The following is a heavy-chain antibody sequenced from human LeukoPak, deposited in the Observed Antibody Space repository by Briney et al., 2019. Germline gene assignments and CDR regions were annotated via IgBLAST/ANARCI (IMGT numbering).Heavy chain of an antibody. V-gene: IGHV4-4*07. CDR2: IYTSGST. D-gene: IGHD3-22*01. J-gene: IGHJ4*02. CDR3: ARDRHDSSGYYYFDY. CDR1: GGSTSSYY. Sequence: SETLSLTCTVSGGSTSSYYWSWIRQPAGKGLEWIGRIYTSGSTNYNPSLKSRVTMSVDTSKNQFSLKLSSVTAADTAVYYCARDRHDSSGYYYFDYWGQGTLVTVSS.